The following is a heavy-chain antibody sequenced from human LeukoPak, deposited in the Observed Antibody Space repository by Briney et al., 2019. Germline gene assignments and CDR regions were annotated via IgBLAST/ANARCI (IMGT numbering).Heavy chain of an antibody. V-gene: IGHV4-39*01. Sequence: SETLSLTCTVSGGSISSSSYYWGWIRQPPGKGLEWIGSIYYSGSTYYNPSLKSRVTISVDTSKNQFSLKLSSVTAADTAVYYCARQELRWSDFDYWGQGTLVTVSS. D-gene: IGHD4-23*01. CDR1: GGSISSSSYY. CDR3: ARQELRWSDFDY. J-gene: IGHJ4*02. CDR2: IYYSGST.